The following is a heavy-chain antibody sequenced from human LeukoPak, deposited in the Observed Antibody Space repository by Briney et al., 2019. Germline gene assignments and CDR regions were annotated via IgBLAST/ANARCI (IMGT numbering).Heavy chain of an antibody. CDR2: ISHSGST. CDR1: GGSFSGYY. Sequence: SETLSLTCAVYGGSFSGYYWTWIRQPPGKGLEWIGEISHSGSTNYNPSLKSRVTISIDTSKNQSSLILSSVTAADTAVYYCARAFRGRDGFQRYFDCWGQGTLVTVSS. D-gene: IGHD5-24*01. CDR3: ARAFRGRDGFQRYFDC. J-gene: IGHJ4*02. V-gene: IGHV4-34*01.